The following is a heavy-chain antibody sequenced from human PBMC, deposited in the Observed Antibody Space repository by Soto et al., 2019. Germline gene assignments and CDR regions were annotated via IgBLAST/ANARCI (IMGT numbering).Heavy chain of an antibody. J-gene: IGHJ5*02. CDR3: TRGVSSGFFAPSTGYSPPDH. CDR1: GFMFKDFA. V-gene: IGHV3-23*01. CDR2: ITTSDDIT. Sequence: DVQLFESGGGLVEPGESLRLSCAASGFMFKDFAMSWVRQAPGKGLEWVSTITTSDDITYSADSVRGRFTISRDNSANPFFLKRSSRGGNATATYYCTRGVSSGFFAPSTGYSPPDHWGQGPLVTVSS. D-gene: IGHD3-10*01.